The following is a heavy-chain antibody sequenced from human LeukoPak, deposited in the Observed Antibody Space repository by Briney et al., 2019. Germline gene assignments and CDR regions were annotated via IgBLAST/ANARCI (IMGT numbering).Heavy chain of an antibody. D-gene: IGHD4-17*01. J-gene: IGHJ2*01. V-gene: IGHV3-9*01. CDR3: AKVLTTTAPWYFDL. Sequence: GGSLRLSCAASGFTFDDYAMHWVRQAPGKGLEWGSGISWNSGSIAYADSVKGRFTISRDNAKNSLYLQMNSLRAEDTALYYCAKVLTTTAPWYFDLWGRGTLVTVSS. CDR1: GFTFDDYA. CDR2: ISWNSGSI.